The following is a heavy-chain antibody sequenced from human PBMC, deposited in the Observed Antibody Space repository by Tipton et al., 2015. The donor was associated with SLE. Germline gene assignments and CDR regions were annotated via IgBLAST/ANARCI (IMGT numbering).Heavy chain of an antibody. CDR2: ISSSGSTI. J-gene: IGHJ6*03. V-gene: IGHV3-48*03. CDR1: GFTFSSYE. D-gene: IGHD2-2*02. Sequence: SLRLSCAASGFTFSSYEMNWVRQAPGKGLEWVSYISSSGSTIYYADSVKGRFTISRDNAKNSLYLQMNSLRAEDTAVYYCASQTVVVPAAIRPNYYMDVWGKGTTVTVSS. CDR3: ASQTVVVPAAIRPNYYMDV.